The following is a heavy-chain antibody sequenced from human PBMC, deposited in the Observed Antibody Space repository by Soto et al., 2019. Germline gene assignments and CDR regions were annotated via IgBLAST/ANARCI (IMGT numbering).Heavy chain of an antibody. CDR1: GGSFSGYY. V-gene: IGHV4-34*01. D-gene: IGHD3-10*01. Sequence: SETLSLTCAVYGGSFSGYYWNWIRQPPGKGLEWIGEIYHSGNANYNPSLKSRVTISVDTSKNQFSLKLSSVTAADTAVYYCATSPALYYYGSGSRGFDPWGQGTLVTVSS. CDR3: ATSPALYYYGSGSRGFDP. CDR2: IYHSGNA. J-gene: IGHJ5*02.